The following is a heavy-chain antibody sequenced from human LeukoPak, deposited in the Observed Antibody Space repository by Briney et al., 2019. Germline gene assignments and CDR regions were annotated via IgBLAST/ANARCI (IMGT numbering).Heavy chain of an antibody. CDR3: AKTPGYSSGWYFWFDP. J-gene: IGHJ5*02. Sequence: GGSLRLSCGASGFTFSSYEMNWVRQAPGKGLEWVSGISWNSGSIGYADSVKGRFTISRDNAKNSLYLQMNSLRAEDTALYYCAKTPGYSSGWYFWFDPWGQGTLVTVSS. CDR2: ISWNSGSI. D-gene: IGHD6-13*01. V-gene: IGHV3-9*01. CDR1: GFTFSSYE.